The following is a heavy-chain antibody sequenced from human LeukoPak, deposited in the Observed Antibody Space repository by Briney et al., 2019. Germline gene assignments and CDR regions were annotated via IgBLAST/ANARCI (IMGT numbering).Heavy chain of an antibody. Sequence: GASVKVSCKASGYTFTSYGISWVRQAPGQGLEWMGWTSGYNGNTNYAQKFQGRVTVTTDTSTSTAYMEVRSLISDDSAVYYCARGEGYSSSVGFDCWGQGTLVTVSS. D-gene: IGHD6-13*01. V-gene: IGHV1-18*01. J-gene: IGHJ4*02. CDR1: GYTFTSYG. CDR3: ARGEGYSSSVGFDC. CDR2: TSGYNGNT.